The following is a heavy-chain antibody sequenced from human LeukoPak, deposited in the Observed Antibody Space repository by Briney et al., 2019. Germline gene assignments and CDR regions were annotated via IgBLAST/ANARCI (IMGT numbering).Heavy chain of an antibody. D-gene: IGHD3-10*01. Sequence: GESLKIYCKGSGDSFSSYWVDWVRQMPGKGLEWMGIIYPGDSDTRYSPSFEGQVTISADKSISTAYLQWSSLKASDTAMYYCARRMVRGVITSPFVYWGQGTLVTVSS. J-gene: IGHJ4*02. CDR2: IYPGDSDT. V-gene: IGHV5-51*01. CDR3: ARRMVRGVITSPFVY. CDR1: GDSFSSYW.